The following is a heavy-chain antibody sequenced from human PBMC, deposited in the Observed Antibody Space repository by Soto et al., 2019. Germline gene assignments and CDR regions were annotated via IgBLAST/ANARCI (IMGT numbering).Heavy chain of an antibody. D-gene: IGHD1-26*01. V-gene: IGHV3-15*07. Sequence: GGSLRLSCAASGFPFSNAWINWVRQVPGKGLEWVGRVKSKTDGGSSDYAAPVKGRFAVSRDDSKDIVYLQMNSLKIEDTGVYYCTTDSRTTLPEIRFDYWGHGTQVTVSS. CDR1: GFPFSNAW. CDR3: TTDSRTTLPEIRFDY. J-gene: IGHJ4*01. CDR2: VKSKTDGGSS.